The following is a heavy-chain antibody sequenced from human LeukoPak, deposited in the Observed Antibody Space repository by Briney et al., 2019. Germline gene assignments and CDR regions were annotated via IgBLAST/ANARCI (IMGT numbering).Heavy chain of an antibody. V-gene: IGHV4-61*01. J-gene: IGHJ5*02. CDR1: GGSISNRNYH. Sequence: SETLSLTCTVSGGSISNRNYHWGWIRQPPGKGLEWIGYIYYSGSTNYKPSLKSRVTISVDTSKNQFSLKLNSVTAADTAVYYCARGGYYGSGNDFRFDPWGQGTLVTVSS. CDR3: ARGGYYGSGNDFRFDP. D-gene: IGHD3-10*01. CDR2: IYYSGST.